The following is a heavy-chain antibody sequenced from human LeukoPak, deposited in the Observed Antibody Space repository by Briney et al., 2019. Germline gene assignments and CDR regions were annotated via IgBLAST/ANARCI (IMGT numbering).Heavy chain of an antibody. CDR1: GGSVSSGSYY. CDR2: IYYNGGT. J-gene: IGHJ4*02. CDR3: ARDPLGTRPGFDY. D-gene: IGHD1-1*01. V-gene: IGHV4-61*01. Sequence: SETLSLTCTVSGGSVSSGSYYWSWIRQPPGKGLEWIGYIYYNGGTNYNPSLKSRVTISVDTSKNQFSLRLSSVTAEDTAVYYCARDPLGTRPGFDYWGQGTLVTVSS.